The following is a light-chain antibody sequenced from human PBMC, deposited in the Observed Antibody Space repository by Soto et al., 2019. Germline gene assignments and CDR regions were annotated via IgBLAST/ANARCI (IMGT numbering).Light chain of an antibody. Sequence: DIQMTQSPSSLSTSVGDRVTITCRASQGISNYLAWYQQKPGKVPKLLIYAASTLQSGVPSRFSGSGSGTEFTLPISRLQPEDFATYYCQKYNNCPWTFGQGAKVEIK. V-gene: IGKV1-27*01. J-gene: IGKJ1*01. CDR3: QKYNNCPWT. CDR1: QGISNY. CDR2: AAS.